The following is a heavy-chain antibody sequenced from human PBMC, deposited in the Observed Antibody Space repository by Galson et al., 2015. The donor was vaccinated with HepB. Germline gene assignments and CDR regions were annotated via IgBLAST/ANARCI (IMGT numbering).Heavy chain of an antibody. D-gene: IGHD3-10*01. CDR3: AGVPLGELLWFDP. CDR1: GFTFGDYT. CDR2: IRSIAYGGAV. V-gene: IGHV3-49*03. J-gene: IGHJ5*02. Sequence: SLRLSCAASGFTFGDYTMGWFRQAPGKGLEWVGVIRSIAYGGAVEYGAPVKGRFTILRDDSKSIAYLQMNSLKTEDTAVYYCAGVPLGELLWFDPWGQGNLVTVSS.